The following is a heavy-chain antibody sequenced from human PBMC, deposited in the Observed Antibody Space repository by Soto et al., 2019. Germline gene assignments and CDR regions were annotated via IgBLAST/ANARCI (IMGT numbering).Heavy chain of an antibody. D-gene: IGHD1-26*01. Sequence: GGSLRLSCSASGFTFSSYAMHWVRQAPGKGLEYVSAISSNGGSTYYADSVKGRFTISRDNSKNTLYLQMSSLRAEDTAVYYCVKGEVIVGADKYYFDYWGQGTLVTVSS. CDR3: VKGEVIVGADKYYFDY. J-gene: IGHJ4*02. CDR2: ISSNGGST. CDR1: GFTFSSYA. V-gene: IGHV3-64D*08.